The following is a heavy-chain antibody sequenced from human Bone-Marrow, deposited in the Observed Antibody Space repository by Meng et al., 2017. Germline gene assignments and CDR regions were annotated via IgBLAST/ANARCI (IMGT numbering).Heavy chain of an antibody. Sequence: VQLVESGGGLGNPWGSLGFSFEGSGFTFSNAYMTWVRQVPGKRLEWVGRIKSKPDGETIDYAAPVKGRFTISRDDSKNTVYLQMNSLKTEDPAVYYCSGHIDYWGQGTLVTVSS. J-gene: IGHJ4*02. CDR2: IKSKPDGETI. D-gene: IGHD5-12*01. V-gene: IGHV3-15*01. CDR1: GFTFSNAY. CDR3: SGHIDY.